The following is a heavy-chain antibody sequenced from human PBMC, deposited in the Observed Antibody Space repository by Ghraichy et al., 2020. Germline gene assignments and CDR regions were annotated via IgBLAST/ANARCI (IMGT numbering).Heavy chain of an antibody. J-gene: IGHJ5*02. CDR1: GFTFSNHW. V-gene: IGHV3-74*01. CDR3: ARDRPHNWFDP. Sequence: GGSLRLSCAASGFTFSNHWMHWVRQAPGKGLMWVSRVYGDGSDTIYADSVKGRFTISRDNAKNTVYLQMNSLRAEDTAIYYCARDRPHNWFDPWGQGTLVTVSS. CDR2: VYGDGSDT.